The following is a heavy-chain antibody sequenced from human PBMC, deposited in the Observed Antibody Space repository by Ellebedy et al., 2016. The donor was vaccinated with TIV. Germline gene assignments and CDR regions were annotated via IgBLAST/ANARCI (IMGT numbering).Heavy chain of an antibody. D-gene: IGHD4-17*01. CDR2: IRQDGSDK. V-gene: IGHV3-7*01. CDR3: ATDGSYGDYLSPQHAFTI. Sequence: GESLKISCAASGFSFRSYWMSWVRQVPGKGLEWVANIRQDGSDKYYVDSVKGRFTISRDNAKNSLFLQMNSLRAEDTAVYYCATDGSYGDYLSPQHAFTIWGQGTMVTVSS. CDR1: GFSFRSYW. J-gene: IGHJ3*02.